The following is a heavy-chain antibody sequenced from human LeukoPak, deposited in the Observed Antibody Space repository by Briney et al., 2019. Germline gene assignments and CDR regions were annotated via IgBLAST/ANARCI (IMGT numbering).Heavy chain of an antibody. CDR3: SREFPFCGADCFSGVFDI. J-gene: IGHJ3*02. V-gene: IGHV1-18*01. CDR1: GYTFSSYG. Sequence: ASVKVSCKASGYTFSSYGINWVRQAPGQGLEWMGWISVINNANTRYAQNFQGRLAMTTDTSTTTAYMELRSLRSDDTAVYYCSREFPFCGADCFSGVFDIWGQGTMVTVS. CDR2: ISVINNANT. D-gene: IGHD2-21*02.